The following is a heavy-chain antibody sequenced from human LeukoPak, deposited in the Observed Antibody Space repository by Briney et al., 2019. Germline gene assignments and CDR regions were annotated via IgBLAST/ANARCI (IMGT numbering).Heavy chain of an antibody. V-gene: IGHV3-7*01. CDR1: GFRFNTFW. Sequence: GGSLRLSCAASGFRFNTFWMSWVRQAPGKGLEWVANIKQDGNEKYYVDSVKGRFTISRDNAKNSLYLEMNSLRAEDTAVYARDRALVSMVRGVMGYFYYYMDVWGKGTTVTISS. CDR2: IKQDGNEK. J-gene: IGHJ6*03. D-gene: IGHD3-10*01. CDR3: DRALVSMVRGVMGYFYYYMDV.